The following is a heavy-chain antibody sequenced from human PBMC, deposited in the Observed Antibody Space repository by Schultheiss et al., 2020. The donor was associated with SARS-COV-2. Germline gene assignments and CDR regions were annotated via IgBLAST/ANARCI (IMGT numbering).Heavy chain of an antibody. J-gene: IGHJ6*02. D-gene: IGHD2-15*01. CDR3: ARDLSSRDCSGGSCYSDDVQYYYYGMDV. Sequence: GSLRLSCTVSGGSISSYYWSWIRQPPGKGLEWIGYIYYSGSTYYNPSLKSRLTISVDMSQNHLSLKLSSVTAADTAIYYCARDLSSRDCSGGSCYSDDVQYYYYGMDVWGQGTTVTVSS. CDR2: IYYSGST. CDR1: GGSISSYY. V-gene: IGHV4-59*06.